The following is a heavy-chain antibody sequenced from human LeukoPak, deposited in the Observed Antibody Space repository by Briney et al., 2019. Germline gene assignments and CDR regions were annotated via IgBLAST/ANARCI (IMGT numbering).Heavy chain of an antibody. CDR3: AREACSGGSCPDAFDI. Sequence: ASVKVSCKASGYTFTSYGISWVRQAPGQGLEWMGWISAYNGNTNYAQRFQGRVTMTRDTSISTAYMELSRLRSDDTAVYYCAREACSGGSCPDAFDIWGQGTMVTVSS. V-gene: IGHV1-18*01. CDR2: ISAYNGNT. J-gene: IGHJ3*02. D-gene: IGHD2-15*01. CDR1: GYTFTSYG.